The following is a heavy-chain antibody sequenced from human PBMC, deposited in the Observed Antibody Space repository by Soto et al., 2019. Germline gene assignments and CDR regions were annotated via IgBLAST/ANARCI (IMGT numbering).Heavy chain of an antibody. CDR3: ARVFDTSGYGY. CDR1: GYTFTGYY. D-gene: IGHD3-22*01. V-gene: IGHV1-2*02. CDR2: INPNTGGT. J-gene: IGHJ4*02. Sequence: AASVKVSCKASGYTFTGYYMHWVRQAPGQGLEWMGWINPNTGGTNYAQKFQGRVTMTRDTSITTAYMELSRLRSDDTAVYYCARVFDTSGYGYWGQGTLVTVSS.